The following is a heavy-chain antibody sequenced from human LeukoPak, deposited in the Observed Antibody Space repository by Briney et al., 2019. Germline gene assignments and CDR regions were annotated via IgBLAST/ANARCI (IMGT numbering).Heavy chain of an antibody. CDR3: ARDSWAVDCSGGSCYRDVVDY. D-gene: IGHD2-15*01. V-gene: IGHV1-2*02. CDR1: GYTFTGYY. CDR2: INPNSGGT. Sequence: ASVKVSCKASGYTFTGYYMHWVRQAPGQGLEWMGWINPNSGGTNYAQNFQGRVTMTRDTSISTAYMELSRLRSDDTAVYYCARDSWAVDCSGGSCYRDVVDYWGQGTLVTVSS. J-gene: IGHJ4*02.